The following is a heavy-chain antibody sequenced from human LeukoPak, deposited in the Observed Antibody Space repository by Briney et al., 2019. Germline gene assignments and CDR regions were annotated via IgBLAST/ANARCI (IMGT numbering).Heavy chain of an antibody. Sequence: GGSLRLSCAASGFTFSGYWMHWVRQAPGKGLEWVAFIRYDGSNKYYADSVKGRFTISRDNSKNTVYLQMNSLTTEDTAVYFCAQDVPIERVPGFGPGYWGQGTLVTVSS. CDR3: AQDVPIERVPGFGPGY. CDR1: GFTFSGYW. V-gene: IGHV3-30*02. J-gene: IGHJ4*02. D-gene: IGHD3/OR15-3a*01. CDR2: IRYDGSNK.